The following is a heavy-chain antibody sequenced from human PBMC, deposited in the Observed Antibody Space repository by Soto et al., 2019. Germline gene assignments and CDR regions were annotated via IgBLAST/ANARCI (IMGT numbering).Heavy chain of an antibody. V-gene: IGHV5-10-1*03. CDR2: VDPTDSYS. J-gene: IGHJ6*02. D-gene: IGHD3-10*01. CDR1: GYSFTNYR. Sequence: EVQLVQSGAEVKKTGESLRISCKGSGYSFTNYRITWVRQMPGKGLEWLGRVDPTDSYSNYSPSFQGHVTISADKSISTAYLQWSSLKASDTAMYYCARDSYYTSGNYFIYYTYAMDVWGQGTTVTVSS. CDR3: ARDSYYTSGNYFIYYTYAMDV.